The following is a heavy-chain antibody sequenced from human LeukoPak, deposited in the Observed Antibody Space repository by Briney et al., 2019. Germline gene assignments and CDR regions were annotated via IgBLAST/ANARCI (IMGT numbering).Heavy chain of an antibody. CDR3: ARGGGLDV. D-gene: IGHD3-16*01. CDR2: INHNGNVN. J-gene: IGHJ6*02. Sequence: GGSLRLSCAASGFTFSSYWMNWARQAPGEGLEGVASINHNGNVNYYVDSVKGRFTISRDNAKNSLYLQMSNLRAEDTAVYFCARGGGLDVWGQGATVTVSS. V-gene: IGHV3-7*03. CDR1: GFTFSSYW.